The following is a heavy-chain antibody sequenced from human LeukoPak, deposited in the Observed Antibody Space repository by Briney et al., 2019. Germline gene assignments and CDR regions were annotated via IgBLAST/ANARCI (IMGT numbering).Heavy chain of an antibody. V-gene: IGHV4-61*01. CDR3: ARAHYYDSSGYFDY. J-gene: IGHJ4*02. CDR1: GGSVSSGSYY. Sequence: PSETLSLTCTVSGGSVSSGSYYWSWIRQPPGKGLEWIGYIYYSGSTNYYPSLKSRVTISVDTSKNQFSLKLSSVTAADTAVYYCARAHYYDSSGYFDYWGQGTLVTVSS. CDR2: IYYSGST. D-gene: IGHD3-22*01.